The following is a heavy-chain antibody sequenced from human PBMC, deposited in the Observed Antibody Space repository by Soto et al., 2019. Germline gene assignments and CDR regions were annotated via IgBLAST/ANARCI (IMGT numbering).Heavy chain of an antibody. V-gene: IGHV4-39*02. CDR1: GGSINSNNYY. D-gene: IGHD2-15*01. J-gene: IGHJ4*02. CDR3: AKVVVAATRHSDFDS. Sequence: PSETLSLTCTVSGGSINSNNYYWAWIRHPPGKGLAWIASIYYDGSTYYNTSLKSRVTISRDTSKNQFSLRLTSMTAADTAVYYCAKVVVAATRHSDFDSWGQGTLVTVSS. CDR2: IYYDGST.